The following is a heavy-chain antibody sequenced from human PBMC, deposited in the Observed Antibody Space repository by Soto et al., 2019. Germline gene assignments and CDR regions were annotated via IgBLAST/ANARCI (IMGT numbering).Heavy chain of an antibody. D-gene: IGHD3-3*01. CDR1: GYTFTGYY. Sequence: QVQVVQSGAEVKKPGASVKVSCKTSGYTFTGYYIHWVRQAPGQGLEWMGWINPTSGGTNYPQSFQGRVTMTRDTSISTAYMELSRLTSDDTAVYFCATLGWSDDHYFYVMDVWGQGTTVTVSS. CDR2: INPTSGGT. CDR3: ATLGWSDDHYFYVMDV. V-gene: IGHV1-2*02. J-gene: IGHJ6*02.